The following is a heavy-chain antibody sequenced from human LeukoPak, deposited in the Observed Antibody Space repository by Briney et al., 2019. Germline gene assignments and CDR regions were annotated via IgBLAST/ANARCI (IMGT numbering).Heavy chain of an antibody. CDR1: GYTFTSYG. CDR2: ISAYNGNT. CDR3: ARVDSFDSSGYYSGEDY. J-gene: IGHJ4*02. V-gene: IGHV1-18*01. D-gene: IGHD3-22*01. Sequence: ASVKVSCKGSGYTFTSYGISWVRQAPGQGLEWMGWISAYNGNTNYAQKLQGRVTMTTDTSKRTAYMELRSLRSDDTAVYYCARVDSFDSSGYYSGEDYWGQGTLVTVSS.